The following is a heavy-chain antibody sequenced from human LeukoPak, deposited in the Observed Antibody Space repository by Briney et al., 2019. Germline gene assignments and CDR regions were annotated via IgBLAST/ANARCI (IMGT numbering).Heavy chain of an antibody. Sequence: PSGTLSLTCAVSGDSISSSNWWSWVRQPPGKGLGWIGEIYHSGSTNYNPSLKSRVTISVDKSKNQFSLKLSSVTAADTAVYYCARGPKGGRYYGSGRGYFDYWGQGTLVTVSS. J-gene: IGHJ4*02. D-gene: IGHD3-10*01. CDR2: IYHSGST. CDR1: GDSISSSNW. CDR3: ARGPKGGRYYGSGRGYFDY. V-gene: IGHV4-4*02.